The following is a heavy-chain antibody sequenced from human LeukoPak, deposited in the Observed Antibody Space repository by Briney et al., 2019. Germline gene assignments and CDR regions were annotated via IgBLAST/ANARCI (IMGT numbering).Heavy chain of an antibody. CDR2: INHSGST. V-gene: IGHV4-34*01. Sequence: SETLSLTCAVYGGSFSGYYWSWIREPPGTGLEWIGEINHSGSTNYNPSLTSRVTLSVDTSKNKISLKLSSVTAADTAAYYCARVDYWGQGTLVTVSS. CDR3: ARVDY. J-gene: IGHJ4*02. CDR1: GGSFSGYY.